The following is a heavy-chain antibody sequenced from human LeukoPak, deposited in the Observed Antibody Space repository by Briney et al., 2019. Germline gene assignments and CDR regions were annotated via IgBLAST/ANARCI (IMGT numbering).Heavy chain of an antibody. D-gene: IGHD2-8*01. Sequence: SETLSLTCTVSGGSISSGSYYWSWIRQPAGKGLEWIGRIYTSGSTNYNPSLKSRVTISVDTSKNQFSLKLSSVTAADTAVYYCARDSVYASHDYWGQGTLVTVSS. CDR1: GGSISSGSYY. CDR3: ARDSVYASHDY. CDR2: IYTSGST. J-gene: IGHJ4*02. V-gene: IGHV4-61*02.